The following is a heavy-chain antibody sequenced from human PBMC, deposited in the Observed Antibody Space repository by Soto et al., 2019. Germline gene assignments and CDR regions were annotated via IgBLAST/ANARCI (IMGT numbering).Heavy chain of an antibody. CDR1: GGSISSYY. V-gene: IGHV4-59*01. D-gene: IGHD6-13*01. Sequence: ETLSLTCTVSGGSISSYYWSWIRQAPGKGLEWIGYIYYSGNTNYNPSLKSRVTISVDTSKNQFSLKLSSVTAADTAVYYCARSPNGYSSSWYGYYYGMDVWGQGTTVTVSS. CDR3: ARSPNGYSSSWYGYYYGMDV. CDR2: IYYSGNT. J-gene: IGHJ6*02.